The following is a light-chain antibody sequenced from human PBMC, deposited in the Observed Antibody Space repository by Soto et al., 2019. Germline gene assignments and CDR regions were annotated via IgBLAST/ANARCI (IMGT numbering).Light chain of an antibody. Sequence: EIVMTQSPATLSVSPGERATLTCRASQSISSNLAWYQQKPGQAPRLLIYSTSTRATGVPARFSGSGSGTEFTLTISSLQSEDSAVYYCQQHNNWPPWTFGQGTKMEI. V-gene: IGKV3-15*01. CDR3: QQHNNWPPWT. CDR2: STS. J-gene: IGKJ1*01. CDR1: QSISSN.